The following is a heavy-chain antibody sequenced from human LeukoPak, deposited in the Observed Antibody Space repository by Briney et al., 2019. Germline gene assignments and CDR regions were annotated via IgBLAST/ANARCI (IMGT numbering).Heavy chain of an antibody. CDR1: GGSISSCGYC. CDR2: IYYSGST. CDR3: ARVGDGYNYDAFDI. J-gene: IGHJ3*02. V-gene: IGHV4-31*03. D-gene: IGHD1-1*01. Sequence: SETLSLTCTVSGGSISSCGYCWSWIRQHPGKGLEWIGYIYYSGSTYYNPSLKSRVTISVDTSKNQFSLKLSSVTAADTAVYYCARVGDGYNYDAFDIWGQGTMVTVSS.